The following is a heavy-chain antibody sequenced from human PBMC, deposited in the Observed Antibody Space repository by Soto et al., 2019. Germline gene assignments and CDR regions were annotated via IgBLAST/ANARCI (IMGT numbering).Heavy chain of an antibody. D-gene: IGHD2-15*01. CDR3: ARESRYCSGGSCYFLPGIGY. V-gene: IGHV1-69*12. J-gene: IGHJ4*02. Sequence: QVQLVQSGAEVKKPGSSVKVSCKASGGTFSSYAISWVRQAPGQGLEWMGGIIPSVGTANYAQKFQGRVTSTADESTSTAYMELSSLRSEDTAVYYCARESRYCSGGSCYFLPGIGYWGQGTLVTVSS. CDR2: IIPSVGTA. CDR1: GGTFSSYA.